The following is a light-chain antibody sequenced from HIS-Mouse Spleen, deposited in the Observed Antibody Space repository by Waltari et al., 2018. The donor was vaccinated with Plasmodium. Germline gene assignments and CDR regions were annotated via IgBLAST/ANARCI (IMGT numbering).Light chain of an antibody. J-gene: IGLJ1*01. V-gene: IGLV2-14*01. CDR3: RSYTSSSTYV. CDR2: EVS. CDR1: SSRVGAYNY. Sequence: QAALTQPASVSGSPGQSITISCTGTSSRVGAYNYLSWSQQHPGKAPKLMIYEVSNRPSGVSNRFSGSKSGNTASLTISGLQAEDEADYYCRSYTSSSTYVFGTGTKVTVL.